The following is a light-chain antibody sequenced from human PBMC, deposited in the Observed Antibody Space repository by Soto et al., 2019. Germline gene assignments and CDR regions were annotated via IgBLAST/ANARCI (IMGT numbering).Light chain of an antibody. J-gene: IGKJ5*01. CDR1: QSVTVNS. CDR3: QQRHMWPIT. V-gene: IGKV3D-20*02. Sequence: EILLTQSPSTLSLSPGEGVTLSCRASQSVTVNSLAWYQRKPGQAPRLLIYAASTRAAAVPDRFTGSGSGTDFTLTISSLEPEDSAVYYCQQRHMWPITFGQGTRLEIK. CDR2: AAS.